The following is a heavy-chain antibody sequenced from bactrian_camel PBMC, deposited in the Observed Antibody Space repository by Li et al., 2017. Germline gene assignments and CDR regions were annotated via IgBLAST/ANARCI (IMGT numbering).Heavy chain of an antibody. D-gene: IGHD7*01. Sequence: QLVESGGGSVQAGGSLVVSCAVSGDEYDTACVGWFRQAPGKERERIATIATGAGRTYYADSVKGRFTISQDQAKTKIYLEMAGLQPNDTATYYCAARSQTCWLPLDSPDDEYDTWGQGTQVTVS. CDR1: GDEYDTAC. J-gene: IGHJ4*01. CDR3: AARSQTCWLPLDSPDDEYDT. V-gene: IGHV3S28*01. CDR2: IATGAGRT.